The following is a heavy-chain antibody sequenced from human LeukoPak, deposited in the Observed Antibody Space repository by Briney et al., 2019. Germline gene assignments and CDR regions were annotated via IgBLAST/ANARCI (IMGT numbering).Heavy chain of an antibody. CDR3: ARGLSAVTTVTTSVDWFDP. D-gene: IGHD4-17*01. Sequence: SETLSLTCAVYGGSFSGYYWSWIRQPPGKGLEWIGEINHSGSTNYNPSLKSRVTISVDTSKNQFSLKLSSVTAADTAVYSCARGLSAVTTVTTSVDWFDPWGQGTLVTVSS. J-gene: IGHJ5*02. CDR2: INHSGST. V-gene: IGHV4-34*01. CDR1: GGSFSGYY.